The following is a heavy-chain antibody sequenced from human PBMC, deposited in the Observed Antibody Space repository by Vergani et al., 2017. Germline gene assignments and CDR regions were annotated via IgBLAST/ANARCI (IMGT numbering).Heavy chain of an antibody. CDR1: GFTFSSYE. J-gene: IGHJ4*02. Sequence: VQLVESGGGLVQPGGSLRLSCAASGFTFSSYEMNWVRQAPGKGLEWVSYISSSGSTIYYADSVKGRFTISRDNAKNSLYLQMNSLRAEDTAVYYCARDARQGIVVVPAAIDYWGQGTLVTVSS. V-gene: IGHV3-48*03. CDR2: ISSSGSTI. CDR3: ARDARQGIVVVPAAIDY. D-gene: IGHD2-2*01.